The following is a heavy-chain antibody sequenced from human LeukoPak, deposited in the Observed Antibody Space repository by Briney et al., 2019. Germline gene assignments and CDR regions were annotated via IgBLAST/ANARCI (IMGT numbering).Heavy chain of an antibody. J-gene: IGHJ4*02. D-gene: IGHD6-6*01. CDR3: AKEPSYSSSSYFDY. V-gene: IGHV3-23*01. CDR1: GFTFSSSA. CDR2: ISGSGGST. Sequence: PGGSLRLSCAASGFTFSSSAMRWVRQTPGKGLEWVSAISGSGGSTYYADSVKGRFTISRDNSKNTLYLQMNSLRAEDTAVYYCAKEPSYSSSSYFDYWGQGTLVTVSS.